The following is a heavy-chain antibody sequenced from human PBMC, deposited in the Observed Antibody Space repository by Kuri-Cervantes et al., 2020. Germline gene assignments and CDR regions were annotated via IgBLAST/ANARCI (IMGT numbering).Heavy chain of an antibody. CDR1: GYTFTSYD. CDR2: MNPNSGNT. J-gene: IGHJ3*02. CDR3: ARDQYYYGSGSYYSYDAFDI. V-gene: IGHV1-8*01. D-gene: IGHD3-10*01. Sequence: ASVKVSCKASGYTFTSYDINWVRQATGQGLEWMGWMNPNSGNTGYAQKFQGRVTMTRNTSISTAYMELSRLRSDDTAVYYCARDQYYYGSGSYYSYDAFDIWGQGTMVTVSS.